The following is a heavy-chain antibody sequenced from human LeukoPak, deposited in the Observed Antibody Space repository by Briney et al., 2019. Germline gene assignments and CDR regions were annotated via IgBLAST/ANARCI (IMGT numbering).Heavy chain of an antibody. CDR3: ARAALRTPLTYFDY. Sequence: PSETLSLTCTVSGGSISSSSYYWGWIRQPPGTGLEWIGSIYYSGSTYYNPSLKSRVTISVDTSKNHFSLKLYSVTAADTAVYYCARAALRTPLTYFDYWGQGTLVTVSS. J-gene: IGHJ4*02. CDR2: IYYSGST. D-gene: IGHD5-12*01. V-gene: IGHV4-39*07. CDR1: GGSISSSSYY.